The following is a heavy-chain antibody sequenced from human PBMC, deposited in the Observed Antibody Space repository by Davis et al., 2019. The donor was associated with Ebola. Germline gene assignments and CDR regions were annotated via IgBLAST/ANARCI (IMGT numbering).Heavy chain of an antibody. CDR3: AHRPKEGWFDP. J-gene: IGHJ5*02. CDR2: IYWDDDK. V-gene: IGHV2-5*02. Sequence: WVRQPPGKALEWLALIYWDDDKRYSPSLKSRLTITKDTSKNQVVLTMTNMDPVDTATYYCAHRPKEGWFDPWGQGTLVTVSS.